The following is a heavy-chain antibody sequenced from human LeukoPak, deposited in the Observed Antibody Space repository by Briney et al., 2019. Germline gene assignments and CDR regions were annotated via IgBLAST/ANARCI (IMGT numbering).Heavy chain of an antibody. CDR3: ARGSLRGGSSGTFGIFDY. D-gene: IGHD2-15*01. CDR1: GGTFSSYA. J-gene: IGHJ4*02. CDR2: IIPIFGTA. V-gene: IGHV1-69*13. Sequence: ASVKVSCKASGGTFSSYAISWVRQAPGQGLEWMGGIIPIFGTANYAQKFQGRVTITADESTSTAYMELSSLRSEDTAVYYCARGSLRGGSSGTFGIFDYWGQGTLVTVSS.